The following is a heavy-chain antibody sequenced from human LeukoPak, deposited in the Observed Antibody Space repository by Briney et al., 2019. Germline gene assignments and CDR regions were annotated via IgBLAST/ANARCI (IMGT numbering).Heavy chain of an antibody. CDR2: INPNSGGT. J-gene: IGHJ4*02. Sequence: ASVKVSCKASGYTFTGYYVHWVRQAPGQGLEWMGWINPNSGGTNYAQKFQGRVTMTRDTSISTAYMELSRLRSDDTAVYYCARDSGHYGDFVPPDYWGQGTLVTVSS. CDR1: GYTFTGYY. D-gene: IGHD4-17*01. V-gene: IGHV1-2*02. CDR3: ARDSGHYGDFVPPDY.